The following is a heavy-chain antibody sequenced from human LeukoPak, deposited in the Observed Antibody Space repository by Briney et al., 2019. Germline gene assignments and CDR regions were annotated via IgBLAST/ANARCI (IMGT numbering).Heavy chain of an antibody. D-gene: IGHD3-9*01. CDR2: ISYDGSNK. CDR1: GFTFSSYA. J-gene: IGHJ4*02. V-gene: IGHV3-30-3*01. CDR3: ARVSGKFYDILTGYYSY. Sequence: GRSLRLSGAASGFTFSSYAMHWVRQAPGKGLEWVAVISYDGSNKYYADSVKGRFTISRDNSKNTLYLQMNSLRAEDTAVYYCARVSGKFYDILTGYYSYWGQGTLVTVSS.